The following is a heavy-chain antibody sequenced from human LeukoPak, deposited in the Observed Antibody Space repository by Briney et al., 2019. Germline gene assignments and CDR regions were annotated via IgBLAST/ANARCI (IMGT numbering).Heavy chain of an antibody. Sequence: PSETLSLTCTVSGGSISCYYWSWIRQPPGKGLEWIGYIYYSGSTNYDASLKSRVSISVDTSKNQFSLRLSSVTAADTAVYYCARGFYGSGSYYKSPFDCWGQGTLVTVSS. V-gene: IGHV4-59*01. CDR2: IYYSGST. CDR3: ARGFYGSGSYYKSPFDC. CDR1: GGSISCYY. D-gene: IGHD3-10*01. J-gene: IGHJ4*02.